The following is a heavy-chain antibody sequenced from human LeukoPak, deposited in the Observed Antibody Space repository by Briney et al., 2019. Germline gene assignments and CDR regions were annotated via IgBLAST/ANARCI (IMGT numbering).Heavy chain of an antibody. V-gene: IGHV1-2*02. D-gene: IGHD3-22*01. CDR2: INPDNGDT. J-gene: IGHJ4*02. CDR1: GYTFTGYY. Sequence: GASVKVSCKASGYTFTGYYMHWVRQAPGQGLEWMGWINPDNGDTSYAQMLQARVTMTRDTSISTAYMELSSLRSDDTAVYYCARAMGGDNSGYRPFDYRGQGTLVTVSS. CDR3: ARAMGGDNSGYRPFDY.